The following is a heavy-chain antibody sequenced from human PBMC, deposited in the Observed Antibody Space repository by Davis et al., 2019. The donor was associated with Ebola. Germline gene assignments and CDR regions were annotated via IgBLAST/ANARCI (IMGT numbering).Heavy chain of an antibody. Sequence: GESLKISCAASGFTFSNYAMSWVRQAPGKGLEWVSYISSSSSTIYYADSVKGRFTISRDNAKNSLYLQMNSLRDEDTAVYYCARGERRYYYYYGMDVWGQGTTVTVSS. J-gene: IGHJ6*02. CDR3: ARGERRYYYYYGMDV. CDR2: ISSSSSTI. V-gene: IGHV3-48*02. CDR1: GFTFSNYA. D-gene: IGHD1-1*01.